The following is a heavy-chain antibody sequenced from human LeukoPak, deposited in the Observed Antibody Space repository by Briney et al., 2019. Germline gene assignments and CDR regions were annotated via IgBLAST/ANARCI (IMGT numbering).Heavy chain of an antibody. V-gene: IGHV4-31*03. CDR1: GGSISSGGYY. D-gene: IGHD3-10*01. CDR2: IYYSGST. Sequence: PSETLSLTCTVSGGSISSGGYYWSWIRQHPGKGLEWIGYIYYSGSTYYNPSLKSRVTISVDTSKNQFSLKLSSVTAADTAVYYCARSYGSGSYYSRNAFDIWGQGTMVTVSS. CDR3: ARSYGSGSYYSRNAFDI. J-gene: IGHJ3*02.